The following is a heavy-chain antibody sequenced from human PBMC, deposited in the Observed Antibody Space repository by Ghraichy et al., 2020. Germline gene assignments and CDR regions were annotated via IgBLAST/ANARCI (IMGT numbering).Heavy chain of an antibody. J-gene: IGHJ4*02. CDR2: INPSGDRT. Sequence: ASVKVSCKTSGYTFTSHYMHWVRQAPGQGLEWVGTINPSGDRTLYAQKFQGRVTMTRDTSTSTVYMELSSLTSEDTAMYYCAREIAMAGKTFDYWGQGTLVTVSS. D-gene: IGHD6-19*01. CDR1: GYTFTSHY. V-gene: IGHV1-46*01. CDR3: AREIAMAGKTFDY.